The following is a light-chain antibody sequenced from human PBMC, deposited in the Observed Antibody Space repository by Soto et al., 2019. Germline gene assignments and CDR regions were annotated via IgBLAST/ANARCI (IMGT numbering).Light chain of an antibody. J-gene: IGKJ1*01. Sequence: EIVLTQSPGTLSLSPRERATLSCRASQSGNDNYLAWYQHKPGQAPRLLIYGASSRAPGIPDRFSGSGSGTDFTLTISRLEPEDFAIYYCQQYAASPRTFGQGTQVEVK. CDR2: GAS. CDR3: QQYAASPRT. CDR1: QSGNDNY. V-gene: IGKV3-20*01.